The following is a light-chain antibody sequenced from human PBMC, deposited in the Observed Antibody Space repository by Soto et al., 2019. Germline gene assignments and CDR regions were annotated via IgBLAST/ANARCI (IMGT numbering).Light chain of an antibody. CDR3: QQYSSSPYN. Sequence: EIVLTQSPDTLSLSPGERATLSCRASQTIAGSFLDWYQQKPGQAPRLLIYGSSSRASGIPDRFSGSGSGTYFPLTISRLEPEDFAIYYCQQYSSSPYNFGQGTKLEIK. CDR1: QTIAGSF. J-gene: IGKJ2*01. V-gene: IGKV3-20*01. CDR2: GSS.